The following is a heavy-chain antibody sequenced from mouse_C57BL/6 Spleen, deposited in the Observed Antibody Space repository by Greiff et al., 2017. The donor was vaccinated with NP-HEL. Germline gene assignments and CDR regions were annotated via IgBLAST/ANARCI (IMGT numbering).Heavy chain of an antibody. D-gene: IGHD1-1*01. V-gene: IGHV1-69*01. CDR2: IDPSDSYT. J-gene: IGHJ1*03. Sequence: VQLQQPGAELVMPGASVKLSCKASGYTFTSYWMHWVKQRPGQGLEWIGEIDPSDSYTNYNQKFKGKSTLTVAKSSSTAYMQLSSLTSEDSAVYYCARGDYGSSYVGYFDVWGTGTTVTVSS. CDR3: ARGDYGSSYVGYFDV. CDR1: GYTFTSYW.